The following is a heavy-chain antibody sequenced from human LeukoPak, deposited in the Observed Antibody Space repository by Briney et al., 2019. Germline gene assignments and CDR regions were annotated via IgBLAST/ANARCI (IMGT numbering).Heavy chain of an antibody. V-gene: IGHV1-18*01. CDR1: GYTFTSYG. CDR3: AKKYDFWSGYNGMDV. CDR2: ISAYNGNT. J-gene: IGHJ6*02. Sequence: ASVKVSCKASGYTFTSYGISWVRQAPGQGLEWMGWISAYNGNTNYAQKLQGRVTMTTDTSTSTAYMELRSLRSDDTAVYYCAKKYDFWSGYNGMDVWGQGTTVTVSS. D-gene: IGHD3-3*01.